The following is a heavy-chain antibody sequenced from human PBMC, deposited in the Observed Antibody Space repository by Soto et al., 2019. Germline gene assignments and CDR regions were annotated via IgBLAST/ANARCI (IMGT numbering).Heavy chain of an antibody. Sequence: QVQLVQSGAEVKKPGASVKVSCKASGYTFTSYGISWVRQAPGQGLEWMGWINGYNGNTNHAQKLQGRVTMSTDTSTSTAYMEWRSLRSDDSAVYYCARMGDVPYDYYGMDVWGQGTTVTGSS. D-gene: IGHD3-16*01. J-gene: IGHJ6*02. V-gene: IGHV1-18*01. CDR1: GYTFTSYG. CDR2: INGYNGNT. CDR3: ARMGDVPYDYYGMDV.